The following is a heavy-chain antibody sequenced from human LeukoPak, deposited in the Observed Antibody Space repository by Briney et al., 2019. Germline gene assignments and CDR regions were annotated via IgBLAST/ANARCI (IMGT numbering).Heavy chain of an antibody. V-gene: IGHV4-61*01. CDR1: GGSVSSASYY. Sequence: SETLSLTCTASGGSVSSASYYWSWIPQPPGKGLEWIGYIYYSGSTNYNPSLKSRVTISVDTSKNQFSLKLSSVTAADTAVYYCARDGAYCGGDCYLRGGMDVWGQGTTVTVSS. CDR3: ARDGAYCGGDCYLRGGMDV. CDR2: IYYSGST. J-gene: IGHJ6*02. D-gene: IGHD2-21*02.